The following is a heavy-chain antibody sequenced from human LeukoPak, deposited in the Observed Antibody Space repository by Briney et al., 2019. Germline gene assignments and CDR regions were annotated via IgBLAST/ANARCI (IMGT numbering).Heavy chain of an antibody. D-gene: IGHD3-10*01. J-gene: IGHJ4*02. V-gene: IGHV4-34*01. CDR1: GGSFSGYY. Sequence: SETLSLTCAVYGGSFSGYYWSWIRQPPGKGLEWIGGINHSGSTNYNPSLKSRVTISVDTSKNQSSLKLSSVTAADTAVYYCARGRTMVRGVIIPYYFDYWGQGTLVTVSS. CDR3: ARGRTMVRGVIIPYYFDY. CDR2: INHSGST.